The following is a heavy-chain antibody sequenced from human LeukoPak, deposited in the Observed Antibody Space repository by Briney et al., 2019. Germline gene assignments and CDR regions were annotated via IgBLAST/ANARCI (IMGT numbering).Heavy chain of an antibody. CDR3: ARVKRVRGARNYFDY. V-gene: IGHV4-39*07. J-gene: IGHJ4*02. Sequence: PSETLSLTCTVSGGSVSSSSYFWGWIRQPPGKGLEWIGSVYYSGSTYYNPSLKSRVTMSVDTSKNQFSLKLSSVTAADTAVYYCARVKRVRGARNYFDYWGQGTLVTVSS. CDR1: GGSVSSSSYF. D-gene: IGHD3-10*01. CDR2: VYYSGST.